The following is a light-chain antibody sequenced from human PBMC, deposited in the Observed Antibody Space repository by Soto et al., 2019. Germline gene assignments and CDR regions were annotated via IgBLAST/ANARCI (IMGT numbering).Light chain of an antibody. V-gene: IGLV2-8*01. J-gene: IGLJ3*02. CDR3: QSYDSSLSAWV. CDR2: EVS. Sequence: QSALTQPPSASGSPGQSVTISCTGTSSDVGGYNYVSWYQQHPGKAPKLMIYEVSERPSGVPDRFSGSKSSNTASLTVSGLQAEDEADYYCQSYDSSLSAWVFGGGTKLTVL. CDR1: SSDVGGYNY.